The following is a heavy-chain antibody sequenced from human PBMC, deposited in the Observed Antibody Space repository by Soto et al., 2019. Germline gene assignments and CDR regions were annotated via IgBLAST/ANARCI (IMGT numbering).Heavy chain of an antibody. Sequence: ESGGGVVQPGRSLRLSCAASGFTFSSYAMHWVRQAPGKGVEWVAVISYDGSNKYYADSVKGRFTISRDNSKNTLYLQMNSLRAEDTAVYYCARVAPYYDSSGFGYWGQGTLVTVSS. CDR3: ARVAPYYDSSGFGY. CDR1: GFTFSSYA. V-gene: IGHV3-30-3*01. CDR2: ISYDGSNK. J-gene: IGHJ4*02. D-gene: IGHD3-22*01.